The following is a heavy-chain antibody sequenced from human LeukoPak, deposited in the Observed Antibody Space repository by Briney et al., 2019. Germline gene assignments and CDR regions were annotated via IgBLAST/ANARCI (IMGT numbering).Heavy chain of an antibody. Sequence: PGGSLRLSCAASGFSFSSYSMNWVRQAPGKGLEWVSIISRDSRTIVDADSVKGRFTISRDNSKNTLYLQMSSLRAEDTAVYFCVRGYSFGPYGMDVWGQGTTVTVSS. D-gene: IGHD2-15*01. J-gene: IGHJ6*02. CDR3: VRGYSFGPYGMDV. CDR1: GFSFSSYS. V-gene: IGHV3-21*04. CDR2: ISRDSRTI.